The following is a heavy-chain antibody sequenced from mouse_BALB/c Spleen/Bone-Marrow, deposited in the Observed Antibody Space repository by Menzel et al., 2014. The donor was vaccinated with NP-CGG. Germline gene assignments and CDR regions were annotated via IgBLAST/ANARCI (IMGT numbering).Heavy chain of an antibody. D-gene: IGHD2-3*01. Sequence: EVKLEESGPSLVKPSQTLSLTCSVTGDSITSGYWNWIRKFPGNKLEYMGYISYSGSTYYNPSLKSRISITRDTSKTQYYLQLNSVTTEDTATDYCARYDGYYDWYFDVWGAGTTVTVSS. V-gene: IGHV3-8*02. CDR2: ISYSGST. J-gene: IGHJ1*01. CDR1: GDSITSGY. CDR3: ARYDGYYDWYFDV.